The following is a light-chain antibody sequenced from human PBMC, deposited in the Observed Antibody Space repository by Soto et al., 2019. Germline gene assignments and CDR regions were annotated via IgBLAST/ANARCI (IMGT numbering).Light chain of an antibody. CDR3: QQYSAFPRT. CDR2: QAS. Sequence: DIQMTQFPFTLSASVGDTVTITCRASQSISSWLAWYQQKPGKAPKLLISQASSLESGVPSKFSGSGSGTEFALTITSLQPDDFATYYCQQYSAFPRTFGQGTKVEI. J-gene: IGKJ1*01. V-gene: IGKV1-5*03. CDR1: QSISSW.